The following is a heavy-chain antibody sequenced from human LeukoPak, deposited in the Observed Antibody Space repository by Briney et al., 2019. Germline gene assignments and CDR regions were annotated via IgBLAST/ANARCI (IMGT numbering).Heavy chain of an antibody. V-gene: IGHV3-7*01. CDR2: IKQDGSEK. D-gene: IGHD3-22*01. CDR1: GFTFSSYW. CDR3: ARPDSSGYIGGFDY. J-gene: IGHJ4*02. Sequence: GGSLRLSCAASGFTFSSYWMSWVRQAPGKGPEWVANIKQDGSEKYYVDSVKGRFTISRDNAKNSLYLQMNSLRAEDTAVYYCARPDSSGYIGGFDYWGQGTLVTVSS.